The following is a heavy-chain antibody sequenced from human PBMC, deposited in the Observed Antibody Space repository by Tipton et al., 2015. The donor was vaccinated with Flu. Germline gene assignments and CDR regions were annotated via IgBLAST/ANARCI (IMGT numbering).Heavy chain of an antibody. V-gene: IGHV3-43D*04. CDR1: GFKLDDYA. J-gene: IGHJ6*04. CDR3: AKGGLLTSNYYYGMDI. D-gene: IGHD1-14*01. Sequence: SLRLSCAGPGFKLDDYAMHWVRQSPGKGLEWVSTVGRDGQSIYYADALKRRVTVSRDNDKASLSLDMNNLRSEDTALYYCAKGGLLTSNYYYGMDIWGKGTTVTDAS. CDR2: VGRDGQSI.